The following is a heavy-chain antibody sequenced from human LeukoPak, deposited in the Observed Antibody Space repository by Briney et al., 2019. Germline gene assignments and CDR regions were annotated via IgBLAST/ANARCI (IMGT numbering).Heavy chain of an antibody. Sequence: GGSLRLSCAASGFIFSPYAMSWVRQAPGKGLEMVSAITGGGDVTDYADSVKGRFTIARVNSKNTLYLQMNSLRAEDTAVYFCAKERYNSGWYDFDFWGQGTLVTVSS. CDR2: ITGGGDVT. CDR3: AKERYNSGWYDFDF. V-gene: IGHV3-23*01. CDR1: GFIFSPYA. D-gene: IGHD6-19*01. J-gene: IGHJ4*02.